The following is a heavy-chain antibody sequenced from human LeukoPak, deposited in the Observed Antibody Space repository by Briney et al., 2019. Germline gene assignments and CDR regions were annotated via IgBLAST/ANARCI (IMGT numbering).Heavy chain of an antibody. J-gene: IGHJ4*02. V-gene: IGHV3-7*01. Sequence: GGSLRLSCAASGFTFNTYYMTWVRQAPGKGPEWVAGIKQEGSENYYIDSVKGRFTISRDNSRNSLYLQMNSLRAEDTAVYFCARERYCTSATCYVGVPFDSWGQGTLVTVSS. CDR3: ARERYCTSATCYVGVPFDS. D-gene: IGHD2-2*01. CDR1: GFTFNTYY. CDR2: IKQEGSEN.